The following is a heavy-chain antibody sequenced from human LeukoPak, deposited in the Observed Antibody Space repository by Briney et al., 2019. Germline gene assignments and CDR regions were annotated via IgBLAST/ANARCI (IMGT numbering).Heavy chain of an antibody. Sequence: ASVKVSCKASGYTFTSYGISWVRQAPGQGLEWMGWISAYNGNTNYAQKLQGRVTMTTDTSTSTAYMELRSLRSDDTAVYYCARDPIWVDSSGRDAFDIWGQGTMVTVSS. J-gene: IGHJ3*02. CDR3: ARDPIWVDSSGRDAFDI. CDR1: GYTFTSYG. CDR2: ISAYNGNT. D-gene: IGHD3-22*01. V-gene: IGHV1-18*01.